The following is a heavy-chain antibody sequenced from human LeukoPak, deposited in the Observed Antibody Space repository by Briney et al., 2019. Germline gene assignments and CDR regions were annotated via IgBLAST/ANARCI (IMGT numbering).Heavy chain of an antibody. V-gene: IGHV4-61*02. CDR2: IYTSGST. CDR1: GGSISSGSYY. J-gene: IGHJ6*03. CDR3: ARDGPYYGSGSYYYYYMDV. Sequence: PSETESLTCTVSGGSISSGSYYWRWIRQPAGKGLEWIGRIYTSGSTNYNPSLKSRVTISVDTSKNQFSLKLSSVTAADTAVYYCARDGPYYGSGSYYYYYMDVWGKGTTVTISS. D-gene: IGHD3-10*01.